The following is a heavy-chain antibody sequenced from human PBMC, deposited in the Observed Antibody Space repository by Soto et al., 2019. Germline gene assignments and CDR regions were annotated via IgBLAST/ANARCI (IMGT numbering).Heavy chain of an antibody. CDR2: ISYDGRVK. J-gene: IGHJ4*02. D-gene: IGHD1-26*01. CDR3: ARDFIVGAPDYFDY. CDR1: GFTFSDYP. Sequence: GGSLRLSCAASGFTFSDYPMHWVRQAPGKGLEWVAVISYDGRVKYYVDSVKGRFTISRDDSKNTPYLQMNSLRVDDTVVFYCARDFIVGAPDYFDYWGQGTLVTVSS. V-gene: IGHV3-30*04.